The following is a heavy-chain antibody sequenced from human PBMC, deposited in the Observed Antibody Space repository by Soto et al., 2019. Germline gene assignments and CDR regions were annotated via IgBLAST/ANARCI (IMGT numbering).Heavy chain of an antibody. Sequence: QVQLVQSGAEVKKPGASVKVSCKASGYTFSRYGISWVRQAPGQGLEWMGWISAYNGNTNYAQKLQGRVTMTTDTTTSTADRELRSLKSDDTAVYYCAGDGPPLFDWGQGTLVTVSS. CDR2: ISAYNGNT. J-gene: IGHJ4*02. CDR1: GYTFSRYG. D-gene: IGHD3-10*02. CDR3: AGDGPPLFD. V-gene: IGHV1-18*01.